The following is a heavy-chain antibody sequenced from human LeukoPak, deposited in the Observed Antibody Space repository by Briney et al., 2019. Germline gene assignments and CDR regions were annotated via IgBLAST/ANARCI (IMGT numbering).Heavy chain of an antibody. V-gene: IGHV1-69*05. J-gene: IGHJ3*02. Sequence: ASVKVSCKASGGTFSSYAIGWVRQAPGQGLEWMGGIIPIFGTANYAQKFQGRVTITTDESTSTAYMELSSLRSEDTAVYYCARAVAFRNYGGNWNDDFDIWGQGTMVTVSS. D-gene: IGHD4-23*01. CDR1: GGTFSSYA. CDR3: ARAVAFRNYGGNWNDDFDI. CDR2: IIPIFGTA.